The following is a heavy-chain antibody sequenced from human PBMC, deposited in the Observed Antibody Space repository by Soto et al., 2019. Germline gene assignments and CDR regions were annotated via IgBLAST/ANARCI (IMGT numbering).Heavy chain of an antibody. V-gene: IGHV3-30*18. CDR1: GFTFSSYG. Sequence: GGSLRLSCAASGFTFSSYGMNWVRQAPGKGLEWVAVISCDGSNKYYADSVKGRFTISRDNSKNTLYLQMNSLRAEDTAVYSCAKYGTFGYDFCSGYPDYWGQGTLVTVSS. J-gene: IGHJ4*02. CDR2: ISCDGSNK. D-gene: IGHD3-3*01. CDR3: AKYGTFGYDFCSGYPDY.